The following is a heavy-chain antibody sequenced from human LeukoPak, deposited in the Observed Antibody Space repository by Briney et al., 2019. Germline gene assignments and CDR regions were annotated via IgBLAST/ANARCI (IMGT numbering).Heavy chain of an antibody. CDR2: IIPIFGTA. CDR3: AREIMVRGHDAFDI. J-gene: IGHJ3*02. Sequence: SVKVSCKASGGTFSSYAIGWVRQAPGQGLEWMGGIIPIFGTANYAQKFQGRVTITADESTSTAYMELSSLRSEDTAVYYCAREIMVRGHDAFDIWGQGTMVTVSS. D-gene: IGHD3-10*01. CDR1: GGTFSSYA. V-gene: IGHV1-69*13.